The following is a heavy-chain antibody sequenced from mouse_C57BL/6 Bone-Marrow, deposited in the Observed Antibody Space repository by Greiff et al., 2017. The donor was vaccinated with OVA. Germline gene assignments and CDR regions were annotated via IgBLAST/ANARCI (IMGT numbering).Heavy chain of an antibody. CDR2: ISSGGSYT. CDR1: GFTFSSYG. V-gene: IGHV5-6*01. D-gene: IGHD2-1*01. Sequence: EVKLQESGGDLVKPGGSLKLSCAASGFTFSSYGMSWVRQTPDKRLEWVATISSGGSYTYYPDSVKGRFTISRDNAKNTLYLQMSSLKSEDTAMYYCARHALYTHAMDYWGQGTSVTVSS. CDR3: ARHALYTHAMDY. J-gene: IGHJ4*01.